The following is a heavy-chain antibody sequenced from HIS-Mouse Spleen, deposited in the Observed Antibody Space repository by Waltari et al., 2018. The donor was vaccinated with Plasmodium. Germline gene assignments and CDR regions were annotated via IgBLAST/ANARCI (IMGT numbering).Heavy chain of an antibody. J-gene: IGHJ5*02. D-gene: IGHD1-26*01. CDR3: VRWVGNWFDP. CDR2: IYYSGST. V-gene: IGHV4-59*06. Sequence: VQLVESGGGLVQPGGSLRLSCAASGFPFSSSWMSWVRQAPGKGLEWIGYIYYSGSTYYNPSLKSRVAISVDTSKNQFSLNLSSVTAADTAVYYCVRWVGNWFDPWGQGTLVTVSS. CDR1: GFPFSSSW.